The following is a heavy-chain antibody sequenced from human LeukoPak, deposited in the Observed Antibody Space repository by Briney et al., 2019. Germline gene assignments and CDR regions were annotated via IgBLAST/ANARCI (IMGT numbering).Heavy chain of an antibody. CDR1: GFTFSSYW. CDR2: INGDGSST. V-gene: IGHV3-74*01. CDR3: ALSTSGYGNGPMDV. Sequence: GGSLRLSCVASGFTFSSYWMHWVRQAPGKGLVWVSRINGDGSSTNYADSVKGRFTISRDNAKNTLYLQMSSLRPGDTALYYCALSTSGYGNGPMDVWGQGTTVTVSS. J-gene: IGHJ6*02. D-gene: IGHD6-25*01.